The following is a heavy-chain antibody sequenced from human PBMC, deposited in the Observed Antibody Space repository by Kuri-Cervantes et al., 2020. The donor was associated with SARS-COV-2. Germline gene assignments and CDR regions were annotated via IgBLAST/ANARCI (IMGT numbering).Heavy chain of an antibody. V-gene: IGHV3-48*03. Sequence: GESLKISCAASGFTFSSYEMNWVRQAPGKGLEWVSYISSSGSTIYYADSVKGRFTISRDNAKNSLYLQINSLRAEDTAVYYCARVTRSEITIFGVVIMRGMDVWGQGTTVTVSS. D-gene: IGHD3-3*01. CDR1: GFTFSSYE. CDR3: ARVTRSEITIFGVVIMRGMDV. J-gene: IGHJ6*02. CDR2: ISSSGSTI.